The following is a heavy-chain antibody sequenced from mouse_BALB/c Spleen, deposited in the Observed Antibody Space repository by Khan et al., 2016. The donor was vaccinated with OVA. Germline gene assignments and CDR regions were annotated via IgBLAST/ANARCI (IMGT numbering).Heavy chain of an antibody. CDR3: ARRDYDAYFWFFDV. CDR1: GYTFTEYT. CDR2: INPNNGGT. J-gene: IGHJ1*01. Sequence: EVQLQQSGPELVKPGASVKISCKPSGYTFTEYTMHWVKQSHGKSLEWIGRINPNNGGTSYNQKFKGKATLTVATSSTTAYMELRSLTSEYSAVYYCARRDYDAYFWFFDVWGAGTTVTVSS. V-gene: IGHV1-22*01. D-gene: IGHD2-4*01.